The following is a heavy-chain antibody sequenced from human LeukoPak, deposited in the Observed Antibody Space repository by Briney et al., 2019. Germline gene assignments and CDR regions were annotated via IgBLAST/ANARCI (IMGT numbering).Heavy chain of an antibody. CDR2: ISYDGSNK. CDR1: GFTFSSYA. V-gene: IGHV3-30-3*01. D-gene: IGHD1-1*01. CDR3: AKAPPYKKYFDY. J-gene: IGHJ4*02. Sequence: PGGSLRLSCAASGFTFSSYAMHWVRQAPGKGLGWVAVISYDGSNKYYADSVKGRFTISRDNSKNTLYLQMNSLRAEDTAVYYCAKAPPYKKYFDYWGQGTLATVSS.